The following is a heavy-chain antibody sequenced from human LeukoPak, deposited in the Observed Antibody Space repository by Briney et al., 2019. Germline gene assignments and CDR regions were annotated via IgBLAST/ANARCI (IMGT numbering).Heavy chain of an antibody. D-gene: IGHD3-22*01. J-gene: IGHJ4*02. CDR3: ARDSSGYYYSPFDY. Sequence: EASVKVSCKASGGTFSSYAISWVRQAPGQGLEWMGGIIPIFGTANYAQKFQGRVTITADESTSTAYMELSSLRSEDTAVYYCARDSSGYYYSPFDYWGQGTLVTVSS. V-gene: IGHV1-69*13. CDR1: GGTFSSYA. CDR2: IIPIFGTA.